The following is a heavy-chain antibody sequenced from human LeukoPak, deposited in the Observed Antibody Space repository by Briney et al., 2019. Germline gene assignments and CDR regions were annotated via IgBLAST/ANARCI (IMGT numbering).Heavy chain of an antibody. J-gene: IGHJ4*02. CDR2: VYNDGSTT. Sequence: PGGSLRLSCAASGFTFSSHRMHWVRQAPGEGLVWVSRVYNDGSTTNYADSVKGRFTISRDNAKNTLYLQMNSLRAEDKAVYYCARESGSSRFFDYWGQGTLVTVSS. D-gene: IGHD6-6*01. CDR1: GFTFSSHR. CDR3: ARESGSSRFFDY. V-gene: IGHV3-74*01.